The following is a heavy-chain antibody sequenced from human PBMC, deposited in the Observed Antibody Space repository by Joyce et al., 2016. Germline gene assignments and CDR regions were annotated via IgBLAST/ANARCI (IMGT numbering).Heavy chain of an antibody. V-gene: IGHV3-23*01. J-gene: IGHJ4*02. CDR3: AKTITMFRRIEVPKYFDY. CDR1: DFTFSNYA. Sequence: EVQLLESGGGLVQPGGSLTLSCAASDFTFSNYAMTWVRQPPGKGLEWVSTISGSAANTYYADSVKGRLTISRDTSKNTLFLQMNSLRAEDTAVYYCAKTITMFRRIEVPKYFDYWGQGILVTVSS. CDR2: ISGSAANT. D-gene: IGHD3-10*01.